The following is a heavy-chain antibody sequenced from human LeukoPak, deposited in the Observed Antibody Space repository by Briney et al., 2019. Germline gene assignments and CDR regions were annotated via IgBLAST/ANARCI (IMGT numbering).Heavy chain of an antibody. V-gene: IGHV1-18*01. CDR3: ARLKFGVNSSDR. CDR2: IGVKNGDT. D-gene: IGHD4-23*01. J-gene: IGHJ4*02. Sequence: GASVTVSCKASGYEASAYTFPKCGINWVRQAPGQGLEWMGWIGVKNGDTKYAQKIQDRVTMTTDTPTRTVYMELRSLRSDDTAVYYCARLKFGVNSSDRWGQGTLVTVSS. CDR1: GYEASAYTFPKCG.